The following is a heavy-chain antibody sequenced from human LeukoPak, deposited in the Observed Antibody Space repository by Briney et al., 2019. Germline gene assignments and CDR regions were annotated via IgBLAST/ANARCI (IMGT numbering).Heavy chain of an antibody. V-gene: IGHV4-39*01. CDR2: MYYSGTA. D-gene: IGHD3-22*01. CDR1: GGSISSSSYY. Sequence: PSETLSLTCTVSGGSISSSSYYWGLIRQPPGKGLEWIGIMYYSGTAYAHPSLKTRVTISVDTSKHPFSLTLSSVTAAHTALYYCARHVTHYDSIGYYLFDYWGQGTLVTVSS. J-gene: IGHJ4*02. CDR3: ARHVTHYDSIGYYLFDY.